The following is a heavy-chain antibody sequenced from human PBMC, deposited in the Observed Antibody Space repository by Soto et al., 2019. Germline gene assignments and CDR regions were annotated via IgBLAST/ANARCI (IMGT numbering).Heavy chain of an antibody. CDR2: IIPIFGTA. CDR1: GGTFSSYA. V-gene: IGHV1-69*01. D-gene: IGHD3-3*01. CDR3: ARARITVFGVVILASSGFDP. J-gene: IGHJ5*02. Sequence: QVQLVQSGAEVKKPGSSVKVSCKASGGTFSSYAISWVRQAPGQGLEWMGGIIPIFGTANNAQKFQGRVTITADESTSTAAMELSSLRSEDKAVYYCARARITVFGVVILASSGFDPWGQGTLVTVSS.